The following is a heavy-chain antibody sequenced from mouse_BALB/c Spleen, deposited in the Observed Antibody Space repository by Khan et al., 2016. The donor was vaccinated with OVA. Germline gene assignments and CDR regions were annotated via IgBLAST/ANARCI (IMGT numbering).Heavy chain of an antibody. CDR3: TRSGYGNPFAF. CDR2: INPNNGAT. V-gene: IGHV1-53*01. D-gene: IGHD2-1*01. J-gene: IGHJ3*01. Sequence: QVQLKESGTELVKPGTSVKLSCKASGFTFSSYYMYWVKQRPGQGLEWIGGINPNNGATNFNEKFKTKATLTVDKSSSTAYMQLSSLTSEDSAVYYCTRSGYGNPFAFWGQGTLVTVSA. CDR1: GFTFSSYY.